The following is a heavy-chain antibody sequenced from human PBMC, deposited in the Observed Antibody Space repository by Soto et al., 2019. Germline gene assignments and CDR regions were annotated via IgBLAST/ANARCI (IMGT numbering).Heavy chain of an antibody. J-gene: IGHJ4*02. CDR2: ISYDGSNK. CDR3: ARDPSSYSGSYDFDY. CDR1: GFTFSSYA. D-gene: IGHD1-26*01. Sequence: GGSLRLSCAASGFTFSSYAMHWVRQAPGKGLEWVAVISYDGSNKYYADSVKGRFTISRDNSKNTLYLQMNSLRAEDTAVYYCARDPSSYSGSYDFDYWGQGTLVTVPQ. V-gene: IGHV3-30-3*01.